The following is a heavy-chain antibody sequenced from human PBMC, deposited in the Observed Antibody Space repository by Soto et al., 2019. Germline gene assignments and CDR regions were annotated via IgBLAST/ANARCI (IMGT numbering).Heavy chain of an antibody. CDR3: AREVAYYYGSGSYAES. D-gene: IGHD3-10*01. CDR1: GGSIDRGGYY. CDR2: IYYSGST. V-gene: IGHV4-31*03. J-gene: IGHJ5*01. Sequence: QVQLQESGPGLVKPSQTLSLTCTVSGGSIDRGGYYWTWIRHHPGKGLEWIGYIYYSGSTYYNPSLQSRVNISLDTSKNQFSLKLSYVTAADTSVYYCAREVAYYYGSGSYAESWGHGTLVTVSS.